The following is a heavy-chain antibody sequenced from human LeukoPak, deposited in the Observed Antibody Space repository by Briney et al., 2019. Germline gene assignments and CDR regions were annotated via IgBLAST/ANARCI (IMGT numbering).Heavy chain of an antibody. V-gene: IGHV3-7*01. Sequence: GGSLRLSCAASGFTFSSYWMSWVRQAPGKGLEWVANIKQDGSEKYYVDSVKGRFTISRDNAKNSLYLQMNSLRAEDTAVYYCARAFHYYESSGAIDYWGQGTLVTVSS. CDR3: ARAFHYYESSGAIDY. D-gene: IGHD3-22*01. CDR2: IKQDGSEK. J-gene: IGHJ4*02. CDR1: GFTFSSYW.